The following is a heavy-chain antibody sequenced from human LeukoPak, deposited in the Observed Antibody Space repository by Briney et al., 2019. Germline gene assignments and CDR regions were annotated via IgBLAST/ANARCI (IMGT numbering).Heavy chain of an antibody. J-gene: IGHJ4*02. V-gene: IGHV3-23*01. CDR1: GFTFSSYA. CDR3: ARGEFKPTYYDFWSGYYISGMTDY. Sequence: GGSLRLSCAASGFTFSSYAMSWVRQAPGKGLEWVSAISGSGGSTYYADSVKGRFTISRDNSKNTLYLQMNSLRAEDTAVYYCARGEFKPTYYDFWSGYYISGMTDYWGRGTLVTVSS. CDR2: ISGSGGST. D-gene: IGHD3-3*01.